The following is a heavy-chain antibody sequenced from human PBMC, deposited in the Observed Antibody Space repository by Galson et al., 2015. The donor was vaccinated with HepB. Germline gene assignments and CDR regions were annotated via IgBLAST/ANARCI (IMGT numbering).Heavy chain of an antibody. CDR1: GFTFSSYA. Sequence: SLRLSCAASGFTFSSYAMHWVRQAPGKGLEWVAVISYDGSNKYYADSVKGRFTISRDNSKNTLYLQMNSLRAEDTAVYYCARDSDTAMVPGYYYYGMDVWGQGTTVTVSS. CDR3: ARDSDTAMVPGYYYYGMDV. D-gene: IGHD5-18*01. CDR2: ISYDGSNK. J-gene: IGHJ6*02. V-gene: IGHV3-30*04.